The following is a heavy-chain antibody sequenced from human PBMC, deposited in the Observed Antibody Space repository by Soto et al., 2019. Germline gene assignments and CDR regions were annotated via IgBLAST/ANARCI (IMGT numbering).Heavy chain of an antibody. J-gene: IGHJ5*02. V-gene: IGHV1-69*08. D-gene: IGHD4-4*01. Sequence: QVQLVQSGAEVKKPGSSVKVSCKASGGTFSTYTITWVRQAPGQGLEWMGRIIPIIGIINYAQKFQGRVNISADKFTGTAYIELTGLRSDDTAVYYCAGDPDSHYNDSHASSYPWGQGTLVTVSS. CDR1: GGTFSTYT. CDR2: IIPIIGII. CDR3: AGDPDSHYNDSHASSYP.